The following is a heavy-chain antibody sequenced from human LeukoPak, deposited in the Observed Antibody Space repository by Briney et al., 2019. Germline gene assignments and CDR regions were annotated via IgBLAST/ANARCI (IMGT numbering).Heavy chain of an antibody. J-gene: IGHJ4*02. Sequence: GGSLRLSCAASGFTFGSYWMSWVRQAPGKGLVWVSRIHSDGSSTSYADSVKGRFTISRDNAKNTLYLQMNSLRAEDTAVYYCAGGIAAADMWGQGTLVTVSS. D-gene: IGHD6-13*01. V-gene: IGHV3-74*01. CDR2: IHSDGSST. CDR3: AGGIAAADM. CDR1: GFTFGSYW.